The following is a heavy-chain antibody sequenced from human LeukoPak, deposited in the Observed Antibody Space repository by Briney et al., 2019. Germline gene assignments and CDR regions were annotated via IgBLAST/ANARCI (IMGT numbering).Heavy chain of an antibody. CDR2: ISWNSGSI. V-gene: IGHV3-9*01. CDR3: AKDIGYCSSTSCFGGDYDYGMDV. D-gene: IGHD2-2*01. J-gene: IGHJ6*02. CDR1: GFTFDDYA. Sequence: GGSLRLSCAASGFTFDDYAMHWVRQAPGKGLEWVSGISWNSGSIGYADSVRGRFTISRDNAKNSLYLQMNSLRAEDTALYYCAKDIGYCSSTSCFGGDYDYGMDVWGQGTTVTVSS.